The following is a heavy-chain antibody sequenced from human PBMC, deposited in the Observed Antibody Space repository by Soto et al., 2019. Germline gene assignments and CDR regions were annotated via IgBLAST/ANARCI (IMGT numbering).Heavy chain of an antibody. V-gene: IGHV3-11*01. Sequence: GSLRLSCAASGFTFSDYYRSWIRQAPGKGLEWVSYISSSGSTIYYADSVKGRFTISRDNAKNSLYLQMNSLRAEDTAVYYCARDFDFWSGYYTLAQYGMDVWCQGTTVTVSS. J-gene: IGHJ6*02. CDR2: ISSSGSTI. CDR3: ARDFDFWSGYYTLAQYGMDV. CDR1: GFTFSDYY. D-gene: IGHD3-3*01.